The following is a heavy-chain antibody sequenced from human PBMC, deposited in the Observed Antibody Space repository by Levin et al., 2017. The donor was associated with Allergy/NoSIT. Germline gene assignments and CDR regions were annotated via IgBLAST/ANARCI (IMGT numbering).Heavy chain of an antibody. D-gene: IGHD5-12*01. CDR1: GGTFSSYA. Sequence: GASVKVSCKASGGTFSSYAISWVRQAPGQGLEWMGGIIPIFGTANYAQKFQGRVTITADESTSTAYMELSSLRSEDTAVYYCATVYVDIVATITNWFDPWGQGTLVTVSS. CDR3: ATVYVDIVATITNWFDP. CDR2: IIPIFGTA. J-gene: IGHJ5*02. V-gene: IGHV1-69*13.